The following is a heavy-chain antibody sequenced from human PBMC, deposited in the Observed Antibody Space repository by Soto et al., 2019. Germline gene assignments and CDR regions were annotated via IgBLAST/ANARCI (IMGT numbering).Heavy chain of an antibody. V-gene: IGHV3-30*18. CDR1: GFTFSANG. CDR2: ISYDGSKT. D-gene: IGHD7-27*01. CDR3: AKDLRQGASGATVYGMDV. J-gene: IGHJ6*02. Sequence: VQLVESGGGVVQPGTSLRLSCTASGFTFSANGMHWVRQAPGKGLEWVAVISYDGSKTYYSDSVKGRLTVYRDNSRGTVYLQMNSLRPEDTAVYYCAKDLRQGASGATVYGMDVWGQGTTVSVSS.